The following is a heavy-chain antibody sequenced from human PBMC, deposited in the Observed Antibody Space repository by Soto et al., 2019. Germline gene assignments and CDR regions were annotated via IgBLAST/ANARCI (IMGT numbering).Heavy chain of an antibody. D-gene: IGHD3-22*01. Sequence: QVQLVQSGAEVKKPGSSVKVSCKASGGTFSSYAISWVRQAPGQGLEWMGGIIPIFGTANYAQKFQDRVTITADESTSTAYMELSSLRSEDTAVYYCARGSYYYDSSGYYRMCYWGQGTLVTVSS. CDR2: IIPIFGTA. CDR1: GGTFSSYA. CDR3: ARGSYYYDSSGYYRMCY. J-gene: IGHJ4*02. V-gene: IGHV1-69*01.